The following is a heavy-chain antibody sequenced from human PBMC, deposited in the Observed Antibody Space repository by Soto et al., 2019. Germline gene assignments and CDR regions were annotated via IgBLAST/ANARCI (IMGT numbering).Heavy chain of an antibody. J-gene: IGHJ6*02. CDR1: GYSFTSYW. D-gene: IGHD6-13*01. CDR3: ARSMISGSGFVDYYYYYGMDV. V-gene: IGHV5-51*01. Sequence: GESLKISCKGSGYSFTSYWIGWVRQMPGKGLEWMGIIYPGDSDTRYSPSFQGQVTISADKSISTAYLQWSSLKASDTAMYYCARSMISGSGFVDYYYYYGMDVWGQGTRVTAP. CDR2: IYPGDSDT.